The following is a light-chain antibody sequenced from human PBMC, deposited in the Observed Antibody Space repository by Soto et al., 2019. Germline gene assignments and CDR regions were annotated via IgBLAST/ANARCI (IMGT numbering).Light chain of an antibody. V-gene: IGKV1-39*01. CDR3: QQSNSTPQT. Sequence: DIEMTQSPSSLSASVGDRVTITCRASQTVSGYLNWHQQTPGKAPKLLIHAASSLHSGVPARFSGSGSGTDFTLTISSLQSEDFAIYYCQQSNSTPQTFGQGTKVDIK. CDR2: AAS. J-gene: IGKJ1*01. CDR1: QTVSGY.